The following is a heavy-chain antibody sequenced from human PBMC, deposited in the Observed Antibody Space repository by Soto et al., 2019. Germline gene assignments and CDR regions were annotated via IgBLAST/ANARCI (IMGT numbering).Heavy chain of an antibody. CDR3: ASLLLPTWWYFDL. J-gene: IGHJ2*01. V-gene: IGHV3-48*03. CDR1: GVTFSSYE. D-gene: IGHD3-22*01. CDR2: ISSSGSTI. Sequence: EVQLVESGGGLVQPGGSLRLSCAASGVTFSSYEMNWVRQAPGKGLEWASDISSSGSTIYYADSVKGRFTISRDNAKNSLYLQMNSLRAEDTAVYYCASLLLPTWWYFDLWGRGTLVTVSS.